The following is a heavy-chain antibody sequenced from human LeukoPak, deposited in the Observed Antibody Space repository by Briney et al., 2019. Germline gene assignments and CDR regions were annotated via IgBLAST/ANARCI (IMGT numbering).Heavy chain of an antibody. Sequence: GGSLRLSCAASGFTFSSYSMNWVRQAPGKGLEWVSSISSSSSYIYYADSVKGRFTISRDNAKNSLYLQMNSLRAEDTAMYYCARARGRNDWFDPWGQGTLVTVSS. V-gene: IGHV3-21*01. CDR1: GFTFSSYS. D-gene: IGHD6-25*01. CDR3: ARARGRNDWFDP. J-gene: IGHJ5*02. CDR2: ISSSSSYI.